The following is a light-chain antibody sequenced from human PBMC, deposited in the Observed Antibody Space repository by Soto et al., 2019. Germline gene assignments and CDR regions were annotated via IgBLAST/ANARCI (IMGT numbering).Light chain of an antibody. J-gene: IGKJ1*01. CDR3: QHYNSYSEA. CDR1: QTISSW. V-gene: IGKV1-5*03. CDR2: KAS. Sequence: DIQMTQSPSTLSGSVGDRVTIICRASQTISSWLAWYQQKPGKAPKLLIYKASTLKSGVPSRFSGSGYGTEFTLTISSLQPDDCATYYCQHYNSYSEAFGQGTKVELK.